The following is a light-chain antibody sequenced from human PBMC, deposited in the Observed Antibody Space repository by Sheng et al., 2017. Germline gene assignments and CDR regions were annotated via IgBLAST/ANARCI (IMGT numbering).Light chain of an antibody. CDR2: QAS. CDR3: QQYSSPSWT. V-gene: IGKV1-5*03. Sequence: DIQMTQSPSTLSASVGERVTITCRASQSINNWLAWYQRKPGTAPKLLIYQASSLESGVPSRFSGSGSGTEFTLTISSLQSDDFATYYCQQYSSPSWTFGQGTKVDIK. CDR1: QSINNW. J-gene: IGKJ1*01.